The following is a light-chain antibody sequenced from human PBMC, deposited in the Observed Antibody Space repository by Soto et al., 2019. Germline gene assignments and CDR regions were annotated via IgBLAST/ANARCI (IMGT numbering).Light chain of an antibody. J-gene: IGLJ1*01. CDR3: AAWDDSLNGYV. V-gene: IGLV1-44*01. CDR1: SSNIGSNT. CDR2: SNN. Sequence: QSVLTQPPSASGTPGQRVTISCSGSSSNIGSNTVSWYQQLPGTAPKLLIQSNNQRPSGVPDRFSGSKSDTSASLAISGLQSEDEADYYCAAWDDSLNGYVFGTGTKLTVL.